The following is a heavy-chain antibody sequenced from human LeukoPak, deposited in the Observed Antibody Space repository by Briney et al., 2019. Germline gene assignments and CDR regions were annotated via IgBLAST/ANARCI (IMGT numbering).Heavy chain of an antibody. J-gene: IGHJ5*02. Sequence: SVRVSCKASGGTFSSYAISWVRQPPGQGLEWMGGIIPIFGTANYAQKFQGRVTITTDESTSTAYMELSSLRSEDTAVYYCARESGKVSNWFDPWGQGTLVTVSS. CDR1: GGTFSSYA. CDR2: IIPIFGTA. CDR3: ARESGKVSNWFDP. V-gene: IGHV1-69*05. D-gene: IGHD6-6*01.